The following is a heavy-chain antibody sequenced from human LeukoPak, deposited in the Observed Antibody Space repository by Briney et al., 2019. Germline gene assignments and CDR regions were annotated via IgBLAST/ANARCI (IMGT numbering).Heavy chain of an antibody. D-gene: IGHD3-10*01. CDR1: AFTFSSYS. V-gene: IGHV3-48*04. CDR3: ARDDGYYGSGSYHSYWYFDL. Sequence: SGGSLRLSCAASAFTFSSYSINWVRQAPGKVLEWLSYISSSSSTMYYADSVKGRFTISRDNAKNSLYLQMDSLRAEDTAVYYCARDDGYYGSGSYHSYWYFDLWGRGTLVTVSS. CDR2: ISSSSSTM. J-gene: IGHJ2*01.